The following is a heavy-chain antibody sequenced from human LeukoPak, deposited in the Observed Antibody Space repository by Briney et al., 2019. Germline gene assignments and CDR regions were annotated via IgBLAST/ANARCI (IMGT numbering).Heavy chain of an antibody. CDR1: GFTFDSHA. Sequence: GGSLRLSCAASGFTFDSHAMAWVRQAPGAGLEWVSGITGNGFETFYADPVRGRFTISRDNSKNTLYLQMNSLRAEDTAVYYCAKSNAIVVVGALFDYWGQGTLVTVSS. J-gene: IGHJ4*02. D-gene: IGHD2-15*01. CDR2: ITGNGFET. CDR3: AKSNAIVVVGALFDY. V-gene: IGHV3-23*01.